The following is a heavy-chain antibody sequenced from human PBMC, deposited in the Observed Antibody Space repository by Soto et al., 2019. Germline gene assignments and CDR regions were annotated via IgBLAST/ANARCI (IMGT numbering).Heavy chain of an antibody. D-gene: IGHD6-6*01. CDR3: ARHDSSSFRYFDY. CDR1: GGSISSSSYY. CDR2: IYYSGST. V-gene: IGHV4-39*01. Sequence: SETLSLTCTVSGGSISSSSYYWGWIRQPPGKGLEWIGSIYYSGSTYYNPSLKSRVTISVDTSKNQFSLKLSSVTAADTAVYYCARHDSSSFRYFDYWGQGTLVTVSS. J-gene: IGHJ4*02.